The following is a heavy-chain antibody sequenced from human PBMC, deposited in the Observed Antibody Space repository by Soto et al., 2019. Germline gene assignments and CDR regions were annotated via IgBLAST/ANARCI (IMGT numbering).Heavy chain of an antibody. CDR3: ARANSGDDDEFDY. Sequence: ASVKVSCKASGYIFTGYYIHWVRQAPGQGLEWVGWINPNSGGTDSAQKFQGRVTTTRDTSISTAYMELSRLTYDDTALFYCARANSGDDDEFDYWGQGTLVTVSS. J-gene: IGHJ4*02. V-gene: IGHV1-2*02. CDR2: INPNSGGT. D-gene: IGHD5-12*01. CDR1: GYIFTGYY.